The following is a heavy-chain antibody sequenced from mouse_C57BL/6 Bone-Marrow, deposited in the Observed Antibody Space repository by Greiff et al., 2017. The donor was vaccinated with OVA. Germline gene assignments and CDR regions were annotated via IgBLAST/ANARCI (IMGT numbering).Heavy chain of an antibody. J-gene: IGHJ2*01. CDR1: GYTFTEYT. CDR2: FYPGSGSI. D-gene: IGHD4-1*01. Sequence: QVQLQQSGAELVKPGASVKLSCKASGYTFTEYTIHWVKQRSGQGLEWIGWFYPGSGSIKYNEKFKDKATLTADKSSITVYMELSSVSSEDAAVYFCARHLTVPYYFDYWGTGTTLTVSS. V-gene: IGHV1-62-2*01. CDR3: ARHLTVPYYFDY.